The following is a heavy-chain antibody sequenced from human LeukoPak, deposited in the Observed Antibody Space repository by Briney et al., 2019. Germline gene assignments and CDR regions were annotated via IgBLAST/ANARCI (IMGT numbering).Heavy chain of an antibody. CDR3: ARRTPILKNYDSDPIDAFDI. D-gene: IGHD3-22*01. Sequence: KPSETLSLTCTVSGGSISSSSYYWGWIRQPPGKGLEWIGSIYYSGSTYYNPSLKSRVTISVDTSKNQFSLRLSSVTAADTAVYYCARRTPILKNYDSDPIDAFDIWGQGTMVTVSS. CDR2: IYYSGST. J-gene: IGHJ3*02. CDR1: GGSISSSSYY. V-gene: IGHV4-39*01.